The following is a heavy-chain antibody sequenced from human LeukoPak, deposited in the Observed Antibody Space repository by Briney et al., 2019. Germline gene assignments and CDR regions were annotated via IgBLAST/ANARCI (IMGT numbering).Heavy chain of an antibody. D-gene: IGHD3-22*01. CDR1: GGSISSYY. CDR3: ARGLPINMRVVVGYYGMDV. J-gene: IGHJ6*02. Sequence: SETLSLTCTVSGGSISSYYWSWIRQPPGKGLEWIGYIYFSGSTNYNPSLKSRVTMSVDTSKSQFSLKLSSVTAADTAVYYCARGLPINMRVVVGYYGMDVWGQGTTVTVSS. CDR2: IYFSGST. V-gene: IGHV4-59*12.